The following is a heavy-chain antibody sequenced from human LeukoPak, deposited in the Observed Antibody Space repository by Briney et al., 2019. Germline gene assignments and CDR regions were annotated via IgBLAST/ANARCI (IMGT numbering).Heavy chain of an antibody. CDR1: GFTFSSYA. V-gene: IGHV3-30-3*01. CDR3: ARVDGYNSEYFQH. D-gene: IGHD5-24*01. J-gene: IGHJ1*01. CDR2: ISYDGSNK. Sequence: GRSLRLSCAASGFTFSSYAMHWVRQAPGKGLEWVAVISYDGSNKYYADSVKGQFTISRDNSKNTLYLQMNSLRAEDTAVYYCARVDGYNSEYFQHWGQGTLVTVSS.